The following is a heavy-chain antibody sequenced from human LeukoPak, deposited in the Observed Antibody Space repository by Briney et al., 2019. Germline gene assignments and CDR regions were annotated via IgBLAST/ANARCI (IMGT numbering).Heavy chain of an antibody. D-gene: IGHD3-10*01. Sequence: GGSLRLSCAASGFTFSSYSMNWVRQAPGKGLEWVSYISSSSSTIYYADSVKGRFTISRDNAKNSLYLQMNSLRAEDTAVYYCATLLLWFGESPGWFDPWGQGTLVTVSS. CDR3: ATLLLWFGESPGWFDP. J-gene: IGHJ5*02. V-gene: IGHV3-48*01. CDR2: ISSSSSTI. CDR1: GFTFSSYS.